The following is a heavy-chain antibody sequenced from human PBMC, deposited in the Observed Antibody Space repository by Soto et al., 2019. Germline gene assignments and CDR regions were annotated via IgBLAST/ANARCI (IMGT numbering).Heavy chain of an antibody. Sequence: SETLSLTCAVYGGSFSGYYWSWIRQPPGKGLEWIGEINHSGSTNYNPSLKSRVTISVDTSKSQFSLKLSSVTAADTAVYYCAREGIVSPALDIWGQGTMVTVSS. CDR1: GGSFSGYY. D-gene: IGHD2-21*01. V-gene: IGHV4-34*01. J-gene: IGHJ3*02. CDR2: INHSGST. CDR3: AREGIVSPALDI.